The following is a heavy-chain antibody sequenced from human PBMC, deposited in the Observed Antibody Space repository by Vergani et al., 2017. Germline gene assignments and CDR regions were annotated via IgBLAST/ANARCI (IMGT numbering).Heavy chain of an antibody. Sequence: QVQLQESGPGLVKPSETLSLTCTVSGGSISSYYWSWIRQPPGKGLEWIGYIYYSGSTNYNPSLKSRVTISVDTSKNQFSLKLRSVAAADPAVYYCARVFEYQRLYWGQGTLVTVSS. CDR1: GGSISSYY. J-gene: IGHJ4*02. CDR3: ARVFEYQRLY. V-gene: IGHV4-59*01. CDR2: IYYSGST. D-gene: IGHD2-2*01.